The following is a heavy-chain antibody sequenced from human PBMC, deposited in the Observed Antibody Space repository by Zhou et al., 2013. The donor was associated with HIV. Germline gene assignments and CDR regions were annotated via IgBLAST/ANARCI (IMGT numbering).Heavy chain of an antibody. CDR2: VHNTGSS. CDR1: GDSFSGSRYS. J-gene: IGHJ6*03. CDR3: ARHVRTDFGELSFFYMDV. D-gene: IGHD3-16*02. V-gene: IGHV4-39*01. Sequence: QVQLQESGPGLLKPSETLSVTCTVSGDSFSGSRYSWGWIRQPPGKGLEWIGIVHNTGSSNHNPSLQSRVTISLDTSKTQFSLKLTSVTAADTAVYYCARHVRTDFGELSFFYMDVWGKGATVTVSS.